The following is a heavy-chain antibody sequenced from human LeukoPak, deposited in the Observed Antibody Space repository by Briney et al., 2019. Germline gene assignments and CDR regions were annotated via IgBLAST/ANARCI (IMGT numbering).Heavy chain of an antibody. CDR2: INHSVGT. CDR1: SGSFSGYY. CDR3: ARGHTRITMLRGSRSAYYLDY. Sequence: SETLSLTCSVYSGSFSGYYWSWIRQPPGKGLEWIGEINHSVGTNYNPSLKSRVTMSLDTSKNHFSLKLSSVTAADTAVYYCARGHTRITMLRGSRSAYYLDYWGQGTLVTVSS. V-gene: IGHV4-34*01. J-gene: IGHJ4*02. D-gene: IGHD3-10*01.